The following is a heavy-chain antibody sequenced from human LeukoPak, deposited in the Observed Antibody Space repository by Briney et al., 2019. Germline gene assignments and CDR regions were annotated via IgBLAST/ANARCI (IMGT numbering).Heavy chain of an antibody. CDR1: GFTVSAYS. D-gene: IGHD3-16*01. CDR3: AKLDLIRYFDY. V-gene: IGHV3-23*01. CDR2: ISGSGGST. J-gene: IGHJ4*02. Sequence: PGGSLRLSCAASGFTVSAYSMGWVRQAPGKGLEWLSAISGSGGSTYYADSVKGRFTISRDNSKNTLYLQMNSLRAEDTAVYYCAKLDLIRYFDYWGQGTLVTVSS.